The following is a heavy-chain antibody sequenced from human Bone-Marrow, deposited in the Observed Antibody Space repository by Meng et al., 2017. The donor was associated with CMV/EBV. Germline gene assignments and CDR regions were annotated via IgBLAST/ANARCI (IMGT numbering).Heavy chain of an antibody. Sequence: GGSLKISCATSGFTFSNFWMTWVRQAPGQGLEWVANVIQDGSEKLYVDSVKGRFTVSRDNDKKSLYLQMNSLGAEDTAVYYCARRRGSSSFDYWGQGTLVTVSS. CDR1: GFTFSNFW. D-gene: IGHD1-26*01. CDR3: ARRRGSSSFDY. V-gene: IGHV3-7*01. J-gene: IGHJ4*02. CDR2: VIQDGSEK.